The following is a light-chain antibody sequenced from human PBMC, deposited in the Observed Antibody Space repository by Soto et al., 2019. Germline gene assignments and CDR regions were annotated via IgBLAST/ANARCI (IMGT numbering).Light chain of an antibody. CDR1: SSNIGAGYD. J-gene: IGLJ1*01. CDR3: QSYDRSLSDHV. Sequence: SVLTQPPSVSGAPGQRVTISCTESSSNIGAGYDVHWYQQLPGTAPKLLIYGNSNRPSGVPDRFSGSKSGTSASLAITGLQAEDEADYYCQSYDRSLSDHVFGTGTKVTVL. V-gene: IGLV1-40*01. CDR2: GNS.